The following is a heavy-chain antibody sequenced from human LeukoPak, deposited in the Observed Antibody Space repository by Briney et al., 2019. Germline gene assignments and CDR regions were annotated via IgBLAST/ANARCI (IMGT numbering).Heavy chain of an antibody. D-gene: IGHD3-3*01. J-gene: IGHJ3*02. V-gene: IGHV4-4*02. CDR2: IYHSGST. Sequence: SWVRQAPGKGLEWIGEIYHSGSTNYNPSLKSRVTISVDKSKNQFSLKLSSVTAADTAVYYCASLVWGNAFDIWGQGTMVTVSS. CDR3: ASLVWGNAFDI.